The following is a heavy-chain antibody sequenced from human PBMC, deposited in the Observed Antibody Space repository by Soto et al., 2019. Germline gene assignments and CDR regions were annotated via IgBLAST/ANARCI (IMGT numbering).Heavy chain of an antibody. Sequence: GGSLRLSCAASGFTFSSYAMSWVRQSPGKGLEWVSAISGSGGSTYYADSVKGRFTISRDNSKNTLYLQMNSLRAEDTAVYYCAKGGWDVVVVAATLGSRIYDYWGQGTLVTVSS. CDR2: ISGSGGST. CDR3: AKGGWDVVVVAATLGSRIYDY. J-gene: IGHJ4*02. D-gene: IGHD2-15*01. CDR1: GFTFSSYA. V-gene: IGHV3-23*01.